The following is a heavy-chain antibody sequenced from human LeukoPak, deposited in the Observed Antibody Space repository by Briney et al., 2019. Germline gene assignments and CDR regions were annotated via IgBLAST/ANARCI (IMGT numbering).Heavy chain of an antibody. J-gene: IGHJ3*02. CDR1: GYTFTSYG. CDR3: ARGGWDSGYDYAFDI. V-gene: IGHV1-8*03. D-gene: IGHD5-12*01. Sequence: ASVTVSCKASGYTFTSYGINWVRQAPGQGLEWMGWMNPNSGNTGYAQKFQGRVTITRNTSISTAYMELSSLRSEDTAVYYCARGGWDSGYDYAFDIWGQGTMVTVSS. CDR2: MNPNSGNT.